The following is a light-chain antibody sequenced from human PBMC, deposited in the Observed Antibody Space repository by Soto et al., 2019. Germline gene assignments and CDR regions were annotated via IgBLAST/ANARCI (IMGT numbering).Light chain of an antibody. CDR2: GAS. Sequence: EIVMTQSPGTLSVSPGEKVTLSCRASQSVSTNLAWYQQKPGQAPRLLIYGASTRATGVPARFSDSGSETEFTLTISSLQSEDFAVYFCQQYNNWPPTVGQGGRLAIK. CDR1: QSVSTN. CDR3: QQYNNWPPT. V-gene: IGKV3-15*01. J-gene: IGKJ5*01.